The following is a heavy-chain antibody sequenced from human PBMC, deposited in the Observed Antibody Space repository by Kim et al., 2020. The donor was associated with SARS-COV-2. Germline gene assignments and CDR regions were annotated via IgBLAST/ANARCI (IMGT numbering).Heavy chain of an antibody. CDR2: INHSGST. CDR3: ARFRSSGYPIDY. Sequence: SETLSLTCAVYGGSFSGYYWSWIRQPPGKGLEWIGEINHSGSTNYNPSLKSRVTISVDTSKNQFSLKLSSVTAADTAVYYCARFRSSGYPIDYWGQGTLV. J-gene: IGHJ4*02. D-gene: IGHD3-22*01. CDR1: GGSFSGYY. V-gene: IGHV4-34*01.